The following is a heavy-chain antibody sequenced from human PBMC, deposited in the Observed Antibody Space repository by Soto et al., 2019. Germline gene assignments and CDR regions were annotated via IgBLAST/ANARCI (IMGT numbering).Heavy chain of an antibody. CDR1: GGTFSSYT. Sequence: SVKVSCKASGGTFSSYTISWVRQAPGQGLEWMGRIIPILGIANYAQKFQGRVTITADKSTSTAYMELSSLRSEDTAVYYCASVLIRDDAFDIWGQGTMVTVSS. J-gene: IGHJ3*02. V-gene: IGHV1-69*02. CDR3: ASVLIRDDAFDI. CDR2: IIPILGIA.